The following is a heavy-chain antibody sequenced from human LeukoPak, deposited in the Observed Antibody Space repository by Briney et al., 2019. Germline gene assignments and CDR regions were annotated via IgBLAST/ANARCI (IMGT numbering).Heavy chain of an antibody. D-gene: IGHD1-26*01. CDR3: TKDVQVGPTRGFFDF. CDR1: GFTFSSYT. CDR2: ISATGFTT. V-gene: IGHV3-23*01. Sequence: GVSLRLSCAASGFTFSSYTMSWVRQAPGKGLEWISVISATGFTTYHTDSVKGRFTISRDNSKSILSLQMDGLRAEDTAIYFCTKDVQVGPTRGFFDFWGQGTLVTVSS. J-gene: IGHJ4*03.